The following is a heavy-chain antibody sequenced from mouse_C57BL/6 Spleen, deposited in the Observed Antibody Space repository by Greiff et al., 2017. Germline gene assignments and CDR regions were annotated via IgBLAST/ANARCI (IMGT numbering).Heavy chain of an antibody. CDR1: GFTFSSYA. Sequence: EVHLVESGGGLVKPGGSLKLSCAASGFTFSSYAMSWVRQTPEKRLEWVATISDGGSYTYYPENVKGRFTISRDNANNNLYLQMSHLKSEDTAMYYCARVWDGNSPFAYWGQGTLVTVSA. V-gene: IGHV5-4*01. CDR2: ISDGGSYT. CDR3: ARVWDGNSPFAY. J-gene: IGHJ3*01. D-gene: IGHD2-1*01.